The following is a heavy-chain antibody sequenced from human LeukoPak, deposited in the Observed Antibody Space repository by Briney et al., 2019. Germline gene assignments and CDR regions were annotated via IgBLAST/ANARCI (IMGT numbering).Heavy chain of an antibody. CDR1: GYSFTTYW. V-gene: IGHV5-51*01. J-gene: IGHJ4*02. CDR3: ARRQGCSSTSCPPDS. D-gene: IGHD2-2*01. CDR2: IYPGDSDT. Sequence: EESPKISCRGSGYSFTTYWIGWQPQMPGKGLEWMGIIYPGDSDTRYSPSFQGQVTMSADKSINTAYLQSSSLKASDTAMYYCARRQGCSSTSCPPDSWGQGALVTVSS.